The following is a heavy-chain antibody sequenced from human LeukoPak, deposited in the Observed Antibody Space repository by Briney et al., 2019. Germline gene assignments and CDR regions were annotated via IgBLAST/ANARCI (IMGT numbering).Heavy chain of an antibody. CDR3: AREGYSSGSFCF. V-gene: IGHV1-46*01. CDR2: INPSGGRT. CDR1: GYTFTSYY. J-gene: IGHJ4*02. D-gene: IGHD5-18*01. Sequence: ASVNVSCKASGYTFTSYYMNWVRQAPGQGLEWMGIINPSGGRTSYAQKYQGRVTMTRDTSTSTVYMELSSLRSEDTAVYYCAREGYSSGSFCFWGQGALVTVSS.